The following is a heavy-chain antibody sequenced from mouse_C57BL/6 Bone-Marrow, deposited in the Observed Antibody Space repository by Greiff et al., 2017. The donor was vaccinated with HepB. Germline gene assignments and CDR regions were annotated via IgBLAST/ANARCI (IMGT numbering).Heavy chain of an antibody. V-gene: IGHV3-6*01. CDR1: GYSITSGYY. J-gene: IGHJ2*01. D-gene: IGHD1-1*01. CDR3: ARAYYYGSSLDY. Sequence: VQLQQSGPGLVKPSQSLSLTCSVTGYSITSGYYWNWIRQFPGNKLEWMGYISYDGSNNYNPSLKNRISITRDTSKNQFFLKLNSVTTEDTATYYCARAYYYGSSLDYWGQGTTLTVSS. CDR2: ISYDGSN.